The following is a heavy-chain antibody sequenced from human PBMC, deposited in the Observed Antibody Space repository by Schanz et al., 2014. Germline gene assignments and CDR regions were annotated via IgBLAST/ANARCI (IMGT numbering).Heavy chain of an antibody. CDR1: GFSFSTYA. V-gene: IGHV3-30*04. J-gene: IGHJ4*02. Sequence: QVQLVESGGGVVQPGRSLRLSCAASGFSFSTYAMHWVRQAPGKGLEWVAVISYGGSDKYYTDSVKGHFTISRDDSKNTLYLQMNSLRAEDTAIYDCARDGRKYSSGTLDYFDNWGQGTLVTVSS. CDR3: ARDGRKYSSGTLDYFDN. CDR2: ISYGGSDK. D-gene: IGHD6-25*01.